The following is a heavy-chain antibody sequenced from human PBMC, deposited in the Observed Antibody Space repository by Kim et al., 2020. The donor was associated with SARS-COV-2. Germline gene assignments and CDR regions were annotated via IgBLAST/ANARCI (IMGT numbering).Heavy chain of an antibody. D-gene: IGHD2-2*01. V-gene: IGHV4-34*01. CDR1: GGSFSGYY. J-gene: IGHJ6*02. CDR2: INHSGST. CDR3: ARGTVVVPAAAREYYYYYGMDV. Sequence: SETLSLTCAVYGGSFSGYYWSWIRQPPGKGLEWIGEINHSGSTNYNPSLKSRVTISVDTSKNQFSLKLSSVTAADTAVYYCARGTVVVPAAAREYYYYYGMDVWAKGPRSPSP.